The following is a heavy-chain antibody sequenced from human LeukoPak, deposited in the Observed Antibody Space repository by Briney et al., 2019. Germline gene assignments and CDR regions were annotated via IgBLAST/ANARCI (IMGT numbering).Heavy chain of an antibody. D-gene: IGHD3-10*01. CDR3: AKDPQPSVRMLRGIMDV. CDR2: ISGSVVAT. Sequence: GGSLRLSCAPSGFTFSNYAMSWVRQAPGKGLEWVSVISGSVVATDYADSVKGRFTISRDNSKNTLFLQMNSLRAEDTAVYYCAKDPQPSVRMLRGIMDVWGQGTTVTVSS. CDR1: GFTFSNYA. V-gene: IGHV3-23*01. J-gene: IGHJ6*02.